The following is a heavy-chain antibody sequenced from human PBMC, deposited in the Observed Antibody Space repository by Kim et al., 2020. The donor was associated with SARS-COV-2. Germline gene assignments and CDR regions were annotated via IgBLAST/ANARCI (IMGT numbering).Heavy chain of an antibody. CDR1: GFTFSSYA. Sequence: GGSLRLSCAASGFTFSSYAMHWVRQAPGKGLEWVAVISYDGSNKYYADSVKGRFTISRDNSKNTLYLQMNSLRAEDTAVYYCARDSARATYYYGSGSYLAKSQLGYWGQGTLVTVSS. V-gene: IGHV3-30*04. J-gene: IGHJ4*02. CDR3: ARDSARATYYYGSGSYLAKSQLGY. D-gene: IGHD3-10*01. CDR2: ISYDGSNK.